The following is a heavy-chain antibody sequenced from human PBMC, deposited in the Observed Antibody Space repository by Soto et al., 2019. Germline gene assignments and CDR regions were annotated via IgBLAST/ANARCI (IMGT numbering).Heavy chain of an antibody. Sequence: GGSLRLSCAASGFTFSSYSMNWVRQAPGKGLEWVSYISSSGSTIYYADSVKGRFTISRDNAKNSLYLQMNSLRDEDTAVYYCACGITGTTSHDAFDIWGQGTMVTVSS. CDR1: GFTFSSYS. D-gene: IGHD1-7*01. J-gene: IGHJ3*02. CDR2: ISSSGSTI. CDR3: ACGITGTTSHDAFDI. V-gene: IGHV3-48*02.